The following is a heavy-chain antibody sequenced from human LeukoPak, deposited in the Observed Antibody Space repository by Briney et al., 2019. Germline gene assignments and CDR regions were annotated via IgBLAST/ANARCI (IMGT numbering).Heavy chain of an antibody. CDR2: IYSGGST. Sequence: PGGSLRLSCAVSGFTFSSYAMSWVRQAPGKGLDWVSVIYSGGSTYYADSVKGRFTISRDNSKNTLYLQMNSLRAEDTAVYYCARGSPEILRSYYYYYMDVWGKGTTVTVSS. CDR1: GFTFSSYA. V-gene: IGHV3-53*01. D-gene: IGHD4-17*01. CDR3: ARGSPEILRSYYYYYMDV. J-gene: IGHJ6*03.